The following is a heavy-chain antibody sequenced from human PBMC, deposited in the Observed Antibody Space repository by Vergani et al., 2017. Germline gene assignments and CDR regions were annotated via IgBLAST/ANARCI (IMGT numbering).Heavy chain of an antibody. CDR1: GGSFNTYY. CDR3: ARDHYQLLLSGGWFDP. CDR2: IYTSGST. Sequence: QVQLEESGPGLVKPSETLSLTCTVSGGSFNTYYWSCIRQPAGKGLEWIGRIYTSGSTNYNPSLKSRVTMSVDTSTNQFSLKLSSVTAADTAVYYCARDHYQLLLSGGWFDPWGQGTLVTVSS. J-gene: IGHJ5*02. V-gene: IGHV4-4*07. D-gene: IGHD2-2*01.